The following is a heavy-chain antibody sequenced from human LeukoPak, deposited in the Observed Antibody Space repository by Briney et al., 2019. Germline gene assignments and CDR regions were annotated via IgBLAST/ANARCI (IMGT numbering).Heavy chain of an antibody. J-gene: IGHJ4*02. CDR1: KFTFSHYG. D-gene: IGHD3-3*01. CDR2: ISSDGSIK. Sequence: GGSLRLSCTASKFTFSHYGMQWVRQAPGKGLEWVAVISSDGSIKVYADSVKGRFTLSRDNSINTVDLQMNSLRAEDTAVYYCASITPLDYWGQGTLVTVSS. V-gene: IGHV3-30*03. CDR3: ASITPLDY.